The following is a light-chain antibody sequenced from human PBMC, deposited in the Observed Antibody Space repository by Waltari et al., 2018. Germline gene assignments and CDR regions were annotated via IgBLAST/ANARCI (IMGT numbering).Light chain of an antibody. CDR3: QQYDRYSGT. V-gene: IGKV1-5*03. CDR1: QSLGAW. Sequence: DIQMTQSPSTLSASVGDRVTITCRASQSLGAWLAWYQQKPGKAPKLLIYKASRLEGGVPLRFNGSGSGKEFTLTISSLQPDDFATYYCQQYDRYSGTFGQGTKLEIK. J-gene: IGKJ2*01. CDR2: KAS.